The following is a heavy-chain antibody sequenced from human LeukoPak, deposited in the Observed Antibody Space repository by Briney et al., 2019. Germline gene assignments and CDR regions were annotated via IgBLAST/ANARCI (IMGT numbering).Heavy chain of an antibody. CDR2: INHSGST. D-gene: IGHD3-22*01. CDR1: GGSFSGYY. Sequence: SETLSLTCAVYGGSFSGYYWSWIRQPPGKGLEWIGGINHSGSTNYNPSLKSRVTISVDTSKNQFSLKLSSVTAADTAVYYCARGLPSSGFDYWGQGTLVTVSS. J-gene: IGHJ4*02. CDR3: ARGLPSSGFDY. V-gene: IGHV4-34*01.